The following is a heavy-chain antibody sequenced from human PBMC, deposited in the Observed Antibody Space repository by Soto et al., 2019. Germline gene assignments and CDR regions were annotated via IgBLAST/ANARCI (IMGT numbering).Heavy chain of an antibody. J-gene: IGHJ6*02. CDR2: IYPGDSDT. CDR3: ARQYSSDYYHYGMDV. D-gene: IGHD6-25*01. Sequence: GESLKISCKGSGYSFTSYWIGWVRQMPGKGLEWMGIIYPGDSDTRYSPSFQGQVTISADKSISTAYLQWSSLKASDTAMYYCARQYSSDYYHYGMDVWGQGTTVTVSS. V-gene: IGHV5-51*01. CDR1: GYSFTSYW.